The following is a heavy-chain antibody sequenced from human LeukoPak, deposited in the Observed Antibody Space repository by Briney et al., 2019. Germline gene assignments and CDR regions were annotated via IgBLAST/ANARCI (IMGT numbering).Heavy chain of an antibody. V-gene: IGHV1-69*04. J-gene: IGHJ3*02. CDR3: ASGGYGDAFDI. CDR2: IIPILGIA. CDR1: GGTFSSYA. D-gene: IGHD3-16*01. Sequence: ASVKVSCKASGGTFSSYAISWVRQAPGQGLEWMGRIIPILGIANYAQKFQGRVTITADKSTSTAYMELSSLRSEDTAVYYCASGGYGDAFDIWGQGTMVTVSS.